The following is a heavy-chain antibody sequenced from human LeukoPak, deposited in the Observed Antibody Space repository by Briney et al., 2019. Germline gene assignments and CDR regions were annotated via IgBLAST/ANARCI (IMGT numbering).Heavy chain of an antibody. D-gene: IGHD6-13*01. CDR1: GFTFSSYS. CDR2: ISSSSSYI. CDR3: ARKAAAGTRKDFDY. V-gene: IGHV3-21*01. Sequence: PGGSLRLSCAASGFTFSSYSMNWVRQAPGKGLEWVSSISSSSSYIYYADSVKGRFTISRDNAKNSLYLQMNSLRAEDTAVYHCARKAAAGTRKDFDYWGQGTLVTVSS. J-gene: IGHJ4*02.